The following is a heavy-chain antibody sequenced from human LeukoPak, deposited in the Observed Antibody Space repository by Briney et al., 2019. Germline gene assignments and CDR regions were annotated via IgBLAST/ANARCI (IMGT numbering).Heavy chain of an antibody. Sequence: SETLSLTCAVYGGSFSGYYWSWIRQPPGKGLEWIGEISHSGSTNYNPSLKSRVTISVDTSKNQFSLKLSSVTAADTAVYYCARGDIGGYDVWGKGTTVTVSS. CDR1: GGSFSGYY. D-gene: IGHD6-25*01. CDR2: ISHSGST. CDR3: ARGDIGGYDV. V-gene: IGHV4-34*01. J-gene: IGHJ6*04.